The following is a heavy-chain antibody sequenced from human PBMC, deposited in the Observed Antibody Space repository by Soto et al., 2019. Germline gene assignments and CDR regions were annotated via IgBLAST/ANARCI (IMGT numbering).Heavy chain of an antibody. V-gene: IGHV3-74*01. D-gene: IGHD2-21*02. Sequence: EVQLVESGGGLVQPGGSLRLSCTDSGFTFSGDWMHWVRQAPGKGLVWVSRLGPHENGLNYADSVKGRFTISRDNAKNTLYLQMNYLRVEDTAVYLCTRETFCDRDSWGQGTLVTVSS. CDR1: GFTFSGDW. J-gene: IGHJ4*02. CDR3: TRETFCDRDS. CDR2: LGPHENGL.